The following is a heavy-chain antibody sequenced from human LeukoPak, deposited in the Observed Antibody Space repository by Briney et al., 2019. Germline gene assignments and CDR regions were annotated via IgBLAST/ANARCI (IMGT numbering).Heavy chain of an antibody. D-gene: IGHD3-10*01. CDR3: ARESYYYGSGSYYNDY. CDR2: IYYSGCT. J-gene: IGHJ4*02. Sequence: PSETLSLTCTVSGGSISSGDYYWSWIRQPPGKGLEWIGYIYYSGCTYYNPSLKSRVTISVDTSKNQFSLKLSSVTAADTAVYYCARESYYYGSGSYYNDYWGQGTLVTVSS. CDR1: GGSISSGDYY. V-gene: IGHV4-30-4*01.